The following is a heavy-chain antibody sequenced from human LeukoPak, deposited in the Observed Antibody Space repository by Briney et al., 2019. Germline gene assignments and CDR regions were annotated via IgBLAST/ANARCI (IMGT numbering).Heavy chain of an antibody. V-gene: IGHV4-39*01. D-gene: IGHD3-10*01. CDR2: IFSDGIT. CDR3: ARHVTYGSGSRQSFDY. J-gene: IGHJ4*02. CDR1: GGSIRSDPYY. Sequence: PSETLSLTCTVSGGSIRSDPYYWGWIRQPPGKGLEWIGSIFSDGITYYNPSLKSPVTISVDTSKNQFSLTLSSVTAADAAVYYCARHVTYGSGSRQSFDYWGQGTLVTVSS.